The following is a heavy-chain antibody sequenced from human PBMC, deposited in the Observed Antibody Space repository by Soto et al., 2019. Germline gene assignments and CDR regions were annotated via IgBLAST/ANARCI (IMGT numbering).Heavy chain of an antibody. J-gene: IGHJ6*02. V-gene: IGHV3-43D*04. CDR3: AKDYYSGSGSQPPYYYYGMDV. Sequence: PGGSLRLSCAASGFTFDDYAMHWVRQAPGKGLEWVSLISWDGGSTYYADSVKGRFTISRDNSKNSLYLQMNSLRAEDTALYYCAKDYYSGSGSQPPYYYYGMDVWRQGTTVTVYS. D-gene: IGHD3-10*01. CDR1: GFTFDDYA. CDR2: ISWDGGST.